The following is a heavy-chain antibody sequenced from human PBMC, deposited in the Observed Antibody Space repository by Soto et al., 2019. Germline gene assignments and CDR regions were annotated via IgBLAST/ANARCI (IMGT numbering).Heavy chain of an antibody. Sequence: SETLSLTCAVSGGSVSGGVYYWSWIRQPPGKGLEWLGSIFYSGSTFYNPALKSRVTFSVDTSKNHFSLKLSSVTAADTAVYYCARHKTTMLTVVSAFDPWGQGTRVTVSS. D-gene: IGHD3-22*01. CDR1: GGSVSGGVYY. CDR2: IFYSGST. V-gene: IGHV4-39*02. CDR3: ARHKTTMLTVVSAFDP. J-gene: IGHJ5*02.